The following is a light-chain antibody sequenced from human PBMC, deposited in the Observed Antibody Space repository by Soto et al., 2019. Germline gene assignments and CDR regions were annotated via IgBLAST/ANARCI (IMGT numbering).Light chain of an antibody. J-gene: IGKJ5*01. V-gene: IGKV1-13*02. CDR2: DVS. CDR1: QDIRGA. Sequence: AIQLTQSPSSLSASVGDRVTITCRASQDIRGALAWYQQKPGKAPKILIYDVSSLQSGVPSRFSGSNSGKDFTLTLSGPPPEDFANYYCQQFNSYPIIFGQGTRLDIK. CDR3: QQFNSYPII.